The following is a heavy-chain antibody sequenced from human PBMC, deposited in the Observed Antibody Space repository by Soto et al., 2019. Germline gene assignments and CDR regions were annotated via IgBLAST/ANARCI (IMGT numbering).Heavy chain of an antibody. D-gene: IGHD1-26*01. V-gene: IGHV3-66*02. CDR2: IYSGGTT. CDR1: GFTVSSNY. J-gene: IGHJ6*02. Sequence: PGGSLRLSCAASGFTVSSNYMSWVRQAPGKGLEWVSLIYSGGTTDYADSVKGRFTISRDNSKNTLYLQMNSLRAEDTAVYYCARGYYPVDYYYYGMDVWGQGTSVTVSS. CDR3: ARGYYPVDYYYYGMDV.